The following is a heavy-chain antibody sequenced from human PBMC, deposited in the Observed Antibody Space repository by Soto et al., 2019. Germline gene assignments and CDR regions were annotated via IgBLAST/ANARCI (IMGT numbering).Heavy chain of an antibody. D-gene: IGHD2-15*01. J-gene: IGHJ4*02. CDR2: INHSGST. CDR1: GGSFSDYSWN. V-gene: IGHV4-34*01. Sequence: PSETLSLTCAVYGGSFSDYSWNWNWIRQPPGKGLEWIGEINHSGSTSHNPSLKSRVSISVDTSKNHFSLKLSSATAADTAVYYCAKVVVAATRHTDFDSWGQGTLVTVSS. CDR3: AKVVVAATRHTDFDS.